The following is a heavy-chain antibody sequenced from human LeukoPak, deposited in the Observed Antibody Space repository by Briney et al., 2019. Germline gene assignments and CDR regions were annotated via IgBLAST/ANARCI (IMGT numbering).Heavy chain of an antibody. J-gene: IGHJ4*02. CDR3: AKDLISSGWYDFDD. CDR1: GFTFDSYA. D-gene: IGHD6-19*01. Sequence: PGGSLRLSCAASGFTFDSYAMSWVRQAPGKGLEWVSSITGSGYSTYYGDSVRGRFTVSRDNSKNTLYLQMSSLRAADTAVYYCAKDLISSGWYDFDDWGQGNLVTVSS. CDR2: ITGSGYST. V-gene: IGHV3-23*01.